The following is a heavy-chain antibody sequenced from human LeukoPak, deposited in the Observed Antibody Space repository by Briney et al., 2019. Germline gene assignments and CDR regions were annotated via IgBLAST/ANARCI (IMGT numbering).Heavy chain of an antibody. CDR1: GGSISSSNW. CDR3: AGPSYCSGGSCYPGAYGMDV. V-gene: IGHV4-4*02. J-gene: IGHJ6*04. Sequence: PSETLSLTCAVSGGSISSSNWLSWVRQPPGKRLEWIGEIYHSGSTNYNPSLKSRVTISVDKSKNQFSLKLSSVTAADTAVYYCAGPSYCSGGSCYPGAYGMDVWGKGTTVTVSS. CDR2: IYHSGST. D-gene: IGHD2-15*01.